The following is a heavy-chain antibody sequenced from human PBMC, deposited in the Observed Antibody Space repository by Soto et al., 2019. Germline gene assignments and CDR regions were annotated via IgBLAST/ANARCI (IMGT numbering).Heavy chain of an antibody. Sequence: SETLSLTCTVSGGSISSGDYYWSWIRHPPGKGLEWIGYIYYSGSTYYNPSLKSRVTISVDTSKNQFSLKLSSVTAADTAVYYCARGPDILTGYPYYGMDVWGQGTTVTV. CDR2: IYYSGST. CDR1: GGSISSGDYY. V-gene: IGHV4-30-4*01. J-gene: IGHJ6*02. D-gene: IGHD3-9*01. CDR3: ARGPDILTGYPYYGMDV.